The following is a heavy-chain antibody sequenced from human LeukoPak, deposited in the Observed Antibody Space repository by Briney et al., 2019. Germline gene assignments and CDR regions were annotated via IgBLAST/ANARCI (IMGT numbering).Heavy chain of an antibody. CDR3: AKVRLGYCSGGSCSRGGTPMDV. Sequence: TGGSLRLSCAASGFNFEGYGISWVRQAPGKGLEWVSGINWTGDNTAYADPVKGRFTISRDNAKNSLYLQMNSLRAEDTAVYYCAKVRLGYCSGGSCSRGGTPMDVWGKGTTVTISS. V-gene: IGHV3-20*04. CDR2: INWTGDNT. J-gene: IGHJ6*03. CDR1: GFNFEGYG. D-gene: IGHD2-15*01.